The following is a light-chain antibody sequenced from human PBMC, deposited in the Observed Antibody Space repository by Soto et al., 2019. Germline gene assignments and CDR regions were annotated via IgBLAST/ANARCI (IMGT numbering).Light chain of an antibody. CDR2: RAS. Sequence: EIVMTQSPATLSVSTGERATLSCTASHYIYSNVAWFQQRPGQAPRLLIYRASTRATGTPARFSGSGSGTEFTLTITSLQSEDVALYYCQQYHNLWTFGQGTEVEIK. J-gene: IGKJ1*01. V-gene: IGKV3-15*01. CDR3: QQYHNLWT. CDR1: HYIYSN.